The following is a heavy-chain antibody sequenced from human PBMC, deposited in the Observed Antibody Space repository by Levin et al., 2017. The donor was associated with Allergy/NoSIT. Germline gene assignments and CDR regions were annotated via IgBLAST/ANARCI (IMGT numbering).Heavy chain of an antibody. V-gene: IGHV4-31*03. Sequence: SQTLSLTCTVSGGSVRSSDYCWTWIRQHAGKGLEWIGYTCFSGSTFYNPSLMGRGSLSLDTFKNQFSLELTSVTAADAAVYFCARESRRSWEYYFYMDVWGTGTTVTVSS. CDR3: ARESRRSWEYYFYMDV. CDR1: GGSVRSSDYC. D-gene: IGHD2/OR15-2a*01. CDR2: TCFSGST. J-gene: IGHJ6*03.